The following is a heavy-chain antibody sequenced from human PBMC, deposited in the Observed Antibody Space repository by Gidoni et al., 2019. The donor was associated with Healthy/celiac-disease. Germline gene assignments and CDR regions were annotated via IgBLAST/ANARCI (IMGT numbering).Heavy chain of an antibody. CDR1: GFSLSNARMG. J-gene: IGHJ3*02. Sequence: QVTLKESGPVLVKPTETLTLTCTVSGFSLSNARMGVSGIRQHPVKDLEWLAHIFSNDEKSYSTSLKSRLTISKDTSKSQVVLTMTNMDPVDTATYYGARIYGDAFDIWGQGTMVTVSS. D-gene: IGHD3-10*01. CDR3: ARIYGDAFDI. CDR2: IFSNDEK. V-gene: IGHV2-26*01.